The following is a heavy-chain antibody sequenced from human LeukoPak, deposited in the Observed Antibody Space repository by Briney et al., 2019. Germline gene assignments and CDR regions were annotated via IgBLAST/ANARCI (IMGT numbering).Heavy chain of an antibody. CDR1: GFNFNSFA. Sequence: PGGSLRLSCAASGFNFNSFAMHWARQAPGKGLEWLAFIQHDGSDEHYAESVEGRFTISRDNSKNTLYLQMNSLRAEDTAVYYCAKPRGGYPGPGYYYGMDVWGQGTTVTVSS. V-gene: IGHV3-30*02. CDR2: IQHDGSDE. CDR3: AKPRGGYPGPGYYYGMDV. J-gene: IGHJ6*02. D-gene: IGHD5-12*01.